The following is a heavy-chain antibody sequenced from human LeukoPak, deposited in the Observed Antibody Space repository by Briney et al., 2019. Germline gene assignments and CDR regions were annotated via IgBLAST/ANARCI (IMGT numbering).Heavy chain of an antibody. J-gene: IGHJ4*02. D-gene: IGHD3-16*02. CDR2: ISYDGSNK. CDR3: AKDLYVWGSYCYPDY. Sequence: GRSLRLSCAASGFTFSSYGMHWVRQAPGKGLEWVAVISYDGSNKYYADSVKGRFTISRDNSKNTLYLQMNSLRAEDTAVYYCAKDLYVWGSYCYPDYWGQGTLVTVSS. CDR1: GFTFSSYG. V-gene: IGHV3-30*18.